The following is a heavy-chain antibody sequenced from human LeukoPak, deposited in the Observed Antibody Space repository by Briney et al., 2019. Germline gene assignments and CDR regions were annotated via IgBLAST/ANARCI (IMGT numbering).Heavy chain of an antibody. Sequence: SETLSLTCTVSSGSISSHYWSWIRQPPGKGLEWIGYIYYSGSTNYNPSLKSRVTISVDTSKNQFSLKLSSVTAADTAVYYCARANQRLHLDYWGQGTLVTVSS. CDR3: ARANQRLHLDY. CDR2: IYYSGST. CDR1: SGSISSHY. V-gene: IGHV4-59*11. D-gene: IGHD1-14*01. J-gene: IGHJ4*02.